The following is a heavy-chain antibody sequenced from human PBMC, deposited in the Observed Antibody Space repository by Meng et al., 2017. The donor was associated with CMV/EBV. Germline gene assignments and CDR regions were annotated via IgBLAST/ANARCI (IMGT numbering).Heavy chain of an antibody. D-gene: IGHD2-2*01. V-gene: IGHV4-34*01. CDR2: INHSGST. Sequence: SETLSLTCAVYGGSFSGYYLSWIRQPPGKGLEWIGEINHSGSTNYNPSLKSRVTISVDTSKNQFSLMLSSVTAADTAVYYCARLKLGYCSSTSCYAPYYYYGMDVWGQGTTVTVSS. CDR1: GGSFSGYY. CDR3: ARLKLGYCSSTSCYAPYYYYGMDV. J-gene: IGHJ6*02.